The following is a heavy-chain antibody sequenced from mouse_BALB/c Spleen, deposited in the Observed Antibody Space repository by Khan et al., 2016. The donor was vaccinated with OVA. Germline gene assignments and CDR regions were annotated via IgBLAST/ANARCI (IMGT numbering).Heavy chain of an antibody. J-gene: IGHJ3*01. D-gene: IGHD1-1*01. V-gene: IGHV9-3-1*01. CDR2: INTYTGAP. CDR3: GRGAFYYCRGKNAWFAY. CDR1: GYIFTNYG. Sequence: QIQLVQSGPELKKPGETVKISCKASGYIFTNYGMNWVKQAPGQGLKWMGWINTYTGAPPYADDFRGRFAFSLETSASTAYLQINNLKNEDTATYFCGRGAFYYCRGKNAWFAYWGQGTLVTVSA.